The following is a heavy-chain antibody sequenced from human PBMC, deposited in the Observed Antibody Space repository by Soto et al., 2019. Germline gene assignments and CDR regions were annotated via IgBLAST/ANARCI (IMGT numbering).Heavy chain of an antibody. Sequence: QITLKESGPTLEKPTPTLTLTCTFSGFSLSTSGVGVGWIRQPPGKALEWLAPVYWDDDKRYSPCLKSRLPIHHDTYKNRVVLTRHDMDPVDPATYYCAHRWGLGYCSRASCPYYFDSRGQGTLVTVSS. J-gene: IGHJ4*02. D-gene: IGHD2-2*01. CDR2: VYWDDDK. CDR3: AHRWGLGYCSRASCPYYFDS. V-gene: IGHV2-5*02. CDR1: GFSLSTSGVG.